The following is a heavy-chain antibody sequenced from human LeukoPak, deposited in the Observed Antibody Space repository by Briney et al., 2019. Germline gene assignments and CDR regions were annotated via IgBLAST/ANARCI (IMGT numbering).Heavy chain of an antibody. D-gene: IGHD6-6*01. V-gene: IGHV3-74*01. CDR1: GFTFSSYW. CDR2: INSDGNIT. Sequence: GGSLRLSCAASGFTFSSYWMHWVRQAPGKGLVWVSRINSDGNITTYADSVKGRFTISRDNAKNTLYLQMNSLRAEDTAVYYCVREYTSSSGRAFDYWGQGTPVTVSS. J-gene: IGHJ4*02. CDR3: VREYTSSSGRAFDY.